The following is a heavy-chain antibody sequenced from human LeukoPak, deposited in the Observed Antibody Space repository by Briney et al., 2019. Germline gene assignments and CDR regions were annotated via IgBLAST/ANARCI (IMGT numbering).Heavy chain of an antibody. CDR1: GGPISSSSYY. D-gene: IGHD6-13*01. CDR2: IYYSGST. J-gene: IGHJ4*02. Sequence: PSETLSLTCTVSGGPISSSSYYWGWIRQPPGKGLEWIGSIYYSGSTYYNPSHKSRVTISVDTSKNQFSLKPSSVTAADTAVYYCAIFSSWYNYWGQGTLVTVSS. CDR3: AIFSSWYNY. V-gene: IGHV4-39*01.